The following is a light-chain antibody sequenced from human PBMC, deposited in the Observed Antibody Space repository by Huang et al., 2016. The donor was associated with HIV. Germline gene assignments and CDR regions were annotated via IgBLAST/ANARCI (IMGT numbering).Light chain of an antibody. CDR3: LQSYSDPLT. J-gene: IGKJ4*01. CDR1: QSITTY. Sequence: DIQMTQSPSSLSASVGDRVTITCRASQSITTYLSWYQQKPGKAPNLLIYSASNLQSGLPSRFSGSGSGTDFTLTISSLQPEDFATYYCLQSYSDPLTIGGGTKVDIK. V-gene: IGKV1-39*01. CDR2: SAS.